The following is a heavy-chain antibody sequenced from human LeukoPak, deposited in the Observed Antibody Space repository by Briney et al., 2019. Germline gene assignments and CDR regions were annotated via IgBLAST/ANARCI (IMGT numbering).Heavy chain of an antibody. D-gene: IGHD3-10*01. CDR3: ARGGYYGSGSFPDY. CDR2: IRGYNGNT. Sequence: ASVKVSCKGSGYSFGSFGINWVRQAPGQGLEWMGWIRGYNGNTSYAQRLQGRVTMTTDTSTSTAYMDLMSLRSDDTAVYYCARGGYYGSGSFPDYWGQGTLVTVSS. J-gene: IGHJ4*02. CDR1: GYSFGSFG. V-gene: IGHV1-18*01.